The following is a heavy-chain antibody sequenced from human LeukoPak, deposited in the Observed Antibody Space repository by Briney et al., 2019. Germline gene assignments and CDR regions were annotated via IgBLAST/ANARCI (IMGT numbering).Heavy chain of an antibody. CDR1: GFTFSSYS. CDR2: ISSSSSTI. J-gene: IGHJ4*02. Sequence: PGGSLRLSCAASGFTFSSYSMNWVRQAPGKGLEWVSYISSSSSTIYYADSVKGRFTISRDNSKNTLYLQMNSLRAEDTAVYYCAKGSSGMATILPDYWGQGTLVTVSS. CDR3: AKGSSGMATILPDY. D-gene: IGHD5-24*01. V-gene: IGHV3-48*01.